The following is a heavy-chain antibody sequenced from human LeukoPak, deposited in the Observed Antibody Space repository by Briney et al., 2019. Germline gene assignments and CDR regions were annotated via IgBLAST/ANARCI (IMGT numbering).Heavy chain of an antibody. CDR3: ARVNHNSGSYGWYFDY. Sequence: SETLSLTCTVSGGSISSGDYYWSWIRQPPGKGLEWIGYIYYSGSTYYNPSLKSRVTISVDTSKNQFSLKLSSVTAADTAVYYCARVNHNSGSYGWYFDYWGQGTLVTASS. CDR2: IYYSGST. CDR1: GGSISSGDYY. J-gene: IGHJ4*02. D-gene: IGHD1-26*01. V-gene: IGHV4-30-4*01.